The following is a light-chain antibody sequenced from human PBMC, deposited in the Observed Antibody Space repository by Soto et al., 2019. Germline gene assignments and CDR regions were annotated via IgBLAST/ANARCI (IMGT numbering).Light chain of an antibody. Sequence: PALTHLASGSRSHGQSSPITNTKTSSDVGGYNYVSWYQHHPCKAPKLMIFDVSNRPSGVSNRFSGSKSGNTASLTISGLQPEDEADYYCSSYTTSNTRQGAFGTGTKVTVL. CDR2: DVS. V-gene: IGLV2-14*03. J-gene: IGLJ1*01. CDR1: SSDVGGYNY. CDR3: SSYTTSNTRQGA.